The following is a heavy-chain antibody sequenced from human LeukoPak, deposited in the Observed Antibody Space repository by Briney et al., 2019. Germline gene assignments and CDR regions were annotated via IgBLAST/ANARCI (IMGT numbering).Heavy chain of an antibody. V-gene: IGHV3-23*01. D-gene: IGHD2-21*01. CDR1: GFTFSSYA. CDR2: IICSGGCT. Sequence: PGGALRLSCSASGFTFSSYAMSWVRQAPGRGVEGVSAIICSGGCTNYADSLKGRFTISRDNSKNTLYLQMNSLRAEDTAVYYCAKFLPTHIVVANYYFDYWGQGTLVTVSS. CDR3: AKFLPTHIVVANYYFDY. J-gene: IGHJ4*02.